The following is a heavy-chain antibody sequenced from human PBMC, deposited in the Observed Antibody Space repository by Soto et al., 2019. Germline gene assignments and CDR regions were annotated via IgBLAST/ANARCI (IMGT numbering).Heavy chain of an antibody. CDR1: GFSLSTSGVG. CDR3: AHRPRSRYCSVGCFVDFQH. V-gene: IGHV2-5*02. D-gene: IGHD2-15*01. J-gene: IGHJ1*01. Sequence: KESGPTLVKPTQTLTLTCTFSGFSLSTSGVGVGWIRQPPGKALEWLALIYWDDDKRYSPSLKSRLTITKDTSKNQVVLTMTNMDPVDTATYYCAHRPRSRYCSVGCFVDFQHWGQGTLVTVSS. CDR2: IYWDDDK.